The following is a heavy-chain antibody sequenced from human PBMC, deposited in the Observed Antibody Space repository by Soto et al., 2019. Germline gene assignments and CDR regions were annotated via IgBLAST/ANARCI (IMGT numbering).Heavy chain of an antibody. CDR1: GYTFTSYY. CDR3: ARSHFNDDFSNYGEA. CDR2: INPSGGST. D-gene: IGHD4-4*01. Sequence: QVQLVQSGAEVKKPGASVKVSCKASGYTFTSYYMHWVRQAPGQGLEWMGIINPSGGSTSYAQKLQGRVTRNRETSTSPVDMESSSLRSEGTAVYYCARSHFNDDFSNYGEAWGQGTLVTVSS. J-gene: IGHJ5*02. V-gene: IGHV1-46*03.